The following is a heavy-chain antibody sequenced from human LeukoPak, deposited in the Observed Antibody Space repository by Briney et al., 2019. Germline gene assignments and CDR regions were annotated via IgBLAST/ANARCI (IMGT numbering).Heavy chain of an antibody. CDR1: GDSVSSNSAA. CDR2: TYYRSKWYN. Sequence: SQTLSLTCAISGDSVSSNSAAWNWIRQSPSRGLEWLGRTYYRSKWYNDYAVSVRSRITINPDTSKNQFSLQLNSVTPEDTAVYYCARDRITMVRGVIINDDAFDIWGQGTMVTVSS. J-gene: IGHJ3*02. V-gene: IGHV6-1*01. CDR3: ARDRITMVRGVIINDDAFDI. D-gene: IGHD3-10*01.